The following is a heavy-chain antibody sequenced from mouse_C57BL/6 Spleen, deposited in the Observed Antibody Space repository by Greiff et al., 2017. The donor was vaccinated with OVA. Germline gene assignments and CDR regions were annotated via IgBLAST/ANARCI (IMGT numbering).Heavy chain of an antibody. CDR1: GFTFSDYG. J-gene: IGHJ3*01. V-gene: IGHV5-17*01. CDR2: ISSGSSTI. D-gene: IGHD2-4*01. Sequence: EVKLVESGGGLVKPGGSLKLSCAASGFTFSDYGMHWVRQAPEQGLEWVAYISSGSSTIYYADTVKGRFTISRDNAKNTLFLQMTSLRSEDTAMYYCARPNYYEYEGFAYWGQGTLVTVSA. CDR3: ARPNYYEYEGFAY.